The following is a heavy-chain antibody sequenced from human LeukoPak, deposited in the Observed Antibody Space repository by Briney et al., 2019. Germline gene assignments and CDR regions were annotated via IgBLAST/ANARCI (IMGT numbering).Heavy chain of an antibody. Sequence: PGGSLRLPCAASGFTFSSYAMSWVRQAPVKGLEWVSTISGGGRFTYYADSVKGRFTISRDNSMKTLYLQMNSLRAEDTAVYYCAKLLDSGSYYKYDYWGQGILVTVSS. J-gene: IGHJ4*02. CDR3: AKLLDSGSYYKYDY. CDR1: GFTFSSYA. V-gene: IGHV3-23*01. CDR2: ISGGGRFT. D-gene: IGHD3-10*01.